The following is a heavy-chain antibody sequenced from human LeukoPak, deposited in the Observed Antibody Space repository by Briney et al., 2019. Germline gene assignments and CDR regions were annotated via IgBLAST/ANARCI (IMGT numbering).Heavy chain of an antibody. CDR3: ARAGVAARLTPFDY. D-gene: IGHD6-6*01. J-gene: IGHJ4*02. CDR1: GGTFSSYA. V-gene: IGHV1-69*13. Sequence: PSVMVSCKASGGTFSSYAISWVRQAPGQGLEWWGGIIPIFGTANYAQKFQGRVTITADESTSKAYMKLSSVRSEDTAVYYCARAGVAARLTPFDYWGQGTLVTVSS. CDR2: IIPIFGTA.